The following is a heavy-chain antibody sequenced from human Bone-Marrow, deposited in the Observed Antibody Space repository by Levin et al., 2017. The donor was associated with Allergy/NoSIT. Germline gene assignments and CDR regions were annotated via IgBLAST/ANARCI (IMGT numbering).Heavy chain of an antibody. V-gene: IGHV1-2*02. CDR1: GYTFTGYY. CDR2: FNPHNSDT. CDR3: ARETKLTDAFDI. J-gene: IGHJ3*02. Sequence: ASVKVSCKASGYTFTGYYMHWVRQAPGQGLEWMAWFNPHNSDTHYAQKFQGRVTLTRDTSISTAYMDLSRLKSDDSAVYFCARETKLTDAFDIWGQGTMVIVSS. D-gene: IGHD3-10*01.